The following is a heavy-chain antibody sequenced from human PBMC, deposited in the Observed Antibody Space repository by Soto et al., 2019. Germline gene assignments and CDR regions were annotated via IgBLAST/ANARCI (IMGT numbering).Heavy chain of an antibody. CDR3: AADRKIVGTSGPFDC. CDR1: KTTPPELT. D-gene: IGHD1-26*01. J-gene: IGHJ4*02. CDR2: PAPEEVEP. Sequence: QVQLIQSGAEVRKPGAPVKAPGRFPKTTPPELTIAWWGRALGKGLRWMGRPAPEEVEPTYPKKFRGRVSMAEDPSTDLAYMELNRLRFEDTVVFFCAADRKIVGTSGPFDCWGQGTLLTV. V-gene: IGHV1-24*01.